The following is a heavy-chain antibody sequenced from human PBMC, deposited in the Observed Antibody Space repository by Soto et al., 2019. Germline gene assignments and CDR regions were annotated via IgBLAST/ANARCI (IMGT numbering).Heavy chain of an antibody. V-gene: IGHV1-69*01. CDR3: AREGPPDIAWFDP. D-gene: IGHD2-15*01. CDR1: GGTFSIYT. Sequence: QVQLVQSGAEVKKPGSSVKVSCKASGGTFSIYTISWVRQAPGQGLEWMGGSANSAQKFQGRLTVTADESTSTVYLEVGRLASEDTAVYFCAREGPPDIAWFDPWGQGTLVSVSS. J-gene: IGHJ5*02. CDR2: GSA.